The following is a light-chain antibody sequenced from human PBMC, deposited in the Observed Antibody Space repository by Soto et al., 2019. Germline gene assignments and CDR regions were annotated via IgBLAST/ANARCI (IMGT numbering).Light chain of an antibody. CDR1: QSVNNNY. CDR2: GAS. V-gene: IGKV3-20*01. Sequence: EIVLTQSPGTLSLSPGDRATLSCEASQSVNNNYLAWYQHKPGQAPRLLIYGASSRATGIPDRFSGSGSGTADIITIMRLVPDDFAVFYCQQYDTSPPYTFGRGTKVEIK. J-gene: IGKJ4*01. CDR3: QQYDTSPPYT.